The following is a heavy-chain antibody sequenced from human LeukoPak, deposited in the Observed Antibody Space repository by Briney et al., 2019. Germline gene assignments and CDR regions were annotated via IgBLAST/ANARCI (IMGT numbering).Heavy chain of an antibody. CDR1: GASISTSRDY. D-gene: IGHD5-12*01. J-gene: IGHJ6*03. CDR3: ARVDWLRDYYYYMDV. Sequence: SETLSLTCTVSGASISTSRDYWGWIRQPPGKGLEWIGSIYYIGDTYYNPSLKSRVTMSLDMSKNQFSLQLSSVTAADTAVYYCARVDWLRDYYYYMDVWGSGTTVTVSS. V-gene: IGHV4-39*07. CDR2: IYYIGDT.